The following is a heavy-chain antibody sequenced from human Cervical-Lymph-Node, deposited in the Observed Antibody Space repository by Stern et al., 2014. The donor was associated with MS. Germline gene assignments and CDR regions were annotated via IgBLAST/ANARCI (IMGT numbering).Heavy chain of an antibody. CDR2: IAYDGNTK. D-gene: IGHD5/OR15-5a*01. J-gene: IGHJ4*02. CDR3: VRERSSRGFDY. Sequence: VQLVESGGGVVQPGRSLRVSCATAGFTFTSYAMNWVRQAPGTGLEGVAVIAYDGNTKYYADSVKGRFTSSRDNSKNTLFLQMSSLRPEDTAVYYCVRERSSRGFDYWGQGSLVTVSS. CDR1: GFTFTSYA. V-gene: IGHV3-30-3*01.